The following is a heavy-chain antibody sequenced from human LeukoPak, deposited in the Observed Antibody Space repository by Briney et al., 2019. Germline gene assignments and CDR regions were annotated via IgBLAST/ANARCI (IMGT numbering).Heavy chain of an antibody. V-gene: IGHV3-74*01. Sequence: GGSLRLSCAASGFTFSSHWMHWVRQAPGMGLVWVSRINSDGRTTDYADSVEGRFTISRDNAKNTLYLQMNSLRVEDTAMCYCAIGYCTTTTCDGVGYWGQGTLVTISS. CDR2: INSDGRTT. CDR1: GFTFSSHW. J-gene: IGHJ4*02. CDR3: AIGYCTTTTCDGVGY. D-gene: IGHD2-2*01.